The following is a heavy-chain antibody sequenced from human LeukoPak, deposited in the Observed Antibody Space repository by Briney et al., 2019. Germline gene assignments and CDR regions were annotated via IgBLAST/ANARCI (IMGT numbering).Heavy chain of an antibody. CDR3: AKAAHTSDYLGQDY. CDR1: GFTFSSYA. V-gene: IGHV3-23*01. Sequence: GGSLRLSCAASGFTFSSYAMSWVRQAPGKGLEWVSGLSGSGGRTDYAGSVKGRFTISRDNSKNTLYLQMNSLRADDTAVYYCAKAAHTSDYLGQDYWGQGTLVTVSS. CDR2: LSGSGGRT. D-gene: IGHD3-22*01. J-gene: IGHJ4*02.